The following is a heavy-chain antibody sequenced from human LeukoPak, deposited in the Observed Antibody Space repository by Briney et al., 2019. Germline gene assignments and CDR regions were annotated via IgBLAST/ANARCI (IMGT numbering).Heavy chain of an antibody. Sequence: SQTLSLTCTVSGGSISSGDYYWSWIRQPPGKGREWIVYTYYSGSTYYNPSLKSRATISVDTSKNQFSLKLTSVTAADTAVYYCARPYYYDSRIDPWGQGTLVTVSS. J-gene: IGHJ5*02. V-gene: IGHV4-30-4*01. CDR3: ARPYYYDSRIDP. CDR2: TYYSGST. D-gene: IGHD3-22*01. CDR1: GGSISSGDYY.